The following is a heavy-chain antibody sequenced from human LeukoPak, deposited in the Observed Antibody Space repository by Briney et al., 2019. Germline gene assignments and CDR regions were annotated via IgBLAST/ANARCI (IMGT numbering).Heavy chain of an antibody. CDR1: GFTFSSYA. D-gene: IGHD5-18*01. J-gene: IGHJ4*02. CDR2: VSSTGDST. CDR3: VAAMVARAIDY. V-gene: IGHV3-64D*06. Sequence: GGSLRLSCSASGFTFSSYAMYWVRQAPGKGLEYVSAVSSTGDSTYYAGSVKGRFTISRDNSKNTLYLQMSSLRAEDTAVYYCVAAMVARAIDYWGQGTLVTVSS.